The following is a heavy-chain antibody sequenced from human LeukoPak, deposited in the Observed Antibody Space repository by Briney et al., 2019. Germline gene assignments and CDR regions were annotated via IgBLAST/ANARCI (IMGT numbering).Heavy chain of an antibody. Sequence: PGGSLRLSCAASGFTFSSYEMNWVRQAPGKGLEWVSYISSSGSTIYYADSVKGRFTISRDNSKNTLYLQMNSLRAEDTAVYYCAKAVDWNYYDSSGRGGPFDYWGQGTLVTVSS. CDR1: GFTFSSYE. J-gene: IGHJ4*02. CDR2: ISSSGSTI. CDR3: AKAVDWNYYDSSGRGGPFDY. D-gene: IGHD3-22*01. V-gene: IGHV3-48*03.